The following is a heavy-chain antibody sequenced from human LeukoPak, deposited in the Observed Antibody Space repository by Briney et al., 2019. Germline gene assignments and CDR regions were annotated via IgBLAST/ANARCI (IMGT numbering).Heavy chain of an antibody. CDR3: ARDHDFWSGPSHGSDAFDI. CDR1: GYTFTGYY. J-gene: IGHJ3*02. Sequence: ASVKVSCKASGYTFTGYYMHWVRQAPGQGLEWMGWINPNSGGTNYAQKFQGRVTMTRDTSIGTAYMELSRLRSDDTAVYYCARDHDFWSGPSHGSDAFDIWGQGTMVTVSS. CDR2: INPNSGGT. V-gene: IGHV1-2*02. D-gene: IGHD3-3*01.